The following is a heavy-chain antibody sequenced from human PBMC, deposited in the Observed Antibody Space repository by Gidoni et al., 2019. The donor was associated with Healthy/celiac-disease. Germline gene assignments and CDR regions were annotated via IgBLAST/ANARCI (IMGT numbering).Heavy chain of an antibody. CDR3: AKDPGYSYGYGSWFDP. Sequence: EVQLLESGGGWVQPGGSLRLSFAASGFTFRRYARSWVRQAPGKGLEWVSAISGSGGSTYYADSVKGRFTISRDNSKNTLYLQMNSLRAEDTAVYYCAKDPGYSYGYGSWFDPWGQGTLVTVSS. D-gene: IGHD5-18*01. J-gene: IGHJ5*02. V-gene: IGHV3-23*01. CDR2: ISGSGGST. CDR1: GFTFRRYA.